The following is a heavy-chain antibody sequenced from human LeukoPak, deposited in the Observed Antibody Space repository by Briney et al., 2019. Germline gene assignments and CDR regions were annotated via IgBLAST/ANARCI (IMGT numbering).Heavy chain of an antibody. Sequence: GGTLTLTCAASGFTFNRNSLSWGPQAPGKGREGWANIKQDESGKYYMDSVKGRFTISRDNAKNSLYLQMNSLRAEDTAVYYCARDFWGGLGAFDIWGQGTMVTVSS. CDR2: IKQDESGK. J-gene: IGHJ3*02. CDR1: GFTFNRNS. V-gene: IGHV3-7*01. CDR3: ARDFWGGLGAFDI. D-gene: IGHD3-3*01.